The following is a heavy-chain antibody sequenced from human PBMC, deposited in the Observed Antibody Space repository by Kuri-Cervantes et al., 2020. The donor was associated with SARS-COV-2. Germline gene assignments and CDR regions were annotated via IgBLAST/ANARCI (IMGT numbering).Heavy chain of an antibody. CDR3: AREYVYDTTGYFYWYFDL. Sequence: GGSLRLSFEVSGFTFSSNAMHWVRQAPGKGLEWVAVISSDGGNKYYADSVRGRFTISRDNSKNTPYLRLNTLRAEDTAVYHCAREYVYDTTGYFYWYFDLWGRGTLVTVSS. V-gene: IGHV3-30-3*01. D-gene: IGHD3-22*01. J-gene: IGHJ2*01. CDR2: ISSDGGNK. CDR1: GFTFSSNA.